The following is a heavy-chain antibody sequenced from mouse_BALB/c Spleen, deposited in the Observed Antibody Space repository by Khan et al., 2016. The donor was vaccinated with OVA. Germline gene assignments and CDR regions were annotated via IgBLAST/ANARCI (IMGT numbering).Heavy chain of an antibody. CDR1: GYTFTDYY. Sequence: QVQLQQSGAELARPGASVKLSCKASGYTFTDYYINWVKQRTGQGLEWIGEISPGSGDTYYNEKFKGKATLTADKSSSTVYMPLSSLTAEDSAVYFCARRNYFGYTFADWGQGTLVTVSA. D-gene: IGHD1-2*01. CDR3: ARRNYFGYTFAD. CDR2: ISPGSGDT. V-gene: IGHV1-77*01. J-gene: IGHJ3*01.